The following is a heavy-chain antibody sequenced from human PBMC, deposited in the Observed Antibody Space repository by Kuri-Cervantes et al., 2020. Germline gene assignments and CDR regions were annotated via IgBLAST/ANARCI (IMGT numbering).Heavy chain of an antibody. V-gene: IGHV3-7*01. J-gene: IGHJ4*02. Sequence: GESLKISCAASGFTFDDYGMSWVRQAPGKGPEWVANIKQDGSQKYYVDSVKGRSTISRDNAKNSLYLQMNSLRAEDTAVYYCARVGSPVAHLRWIDYWGQGTLVTVSS. D-gene: IGHD6-19*01. CDR3: ARVGSPVAHLRWIDY. CDR2: IKQDGSQK. CDR1: GFTFDDYG.